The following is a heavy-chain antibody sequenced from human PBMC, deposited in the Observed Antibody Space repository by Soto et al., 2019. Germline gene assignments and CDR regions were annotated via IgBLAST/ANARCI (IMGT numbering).Heavy chain of an antibody. CDR3: ARLVASETGYGMDV. D-gene: IGHD3-9*01. CDR2: ITGSRSYI. V-gene: IGHV3-21*06. Sequence: SAGSLRLPCGASGFIFSSHNTTCIRPAPGKGLEWVSSITGSRSYIFYADSVKGRFTISRDNAKNTVYLQVNSLRAEDTGVYYCARLVASETGYGMDVWGQGTTVTVSS. CDR1: GFIFSSHN. J-gene: IGHJ6*02.